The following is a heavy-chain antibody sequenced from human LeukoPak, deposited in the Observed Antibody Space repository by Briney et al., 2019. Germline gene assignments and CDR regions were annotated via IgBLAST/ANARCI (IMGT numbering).Heavy chain of an antibody. V-gene: IGHV1-2*02. J-gene: IGHJ4*02. CDR3: ARALYGSGSYYTHYFDY. CDR2: INPNGGGT. CDR1: GYTFTGYY. D-gene: IGHD3-10*01. Sequence: ASVKVSCKASGYTFTGYYIHWVRQAPGQGLEWVGWINPNGGGTNYAQKFQGRVTITADESTSTAYMGLSSLRSEDTAVYYCARALYGSGSYYTHYFDYWGQGTLVTVSS.